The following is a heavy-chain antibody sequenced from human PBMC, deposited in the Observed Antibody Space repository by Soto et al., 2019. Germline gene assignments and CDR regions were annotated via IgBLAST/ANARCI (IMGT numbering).Heavy chain of an antibody. J-gene: IGHJ6*03. CDR3: ARDSSSWTGDYYYYMDV. CDR1: GYTFTGYY. D-gene: IGHD6-13*01. V-gene: IGHV1-2*04. CDR2: INPNSGGT. Sequence: ASVKVSCKASGYTFTGYYMHWVRQAPGQGLEWMGWINPNSGGTNYAQKFQGWVTMTRDTSISTAYMELSRLRSDDTAVYCCARDSSSWTGDYYYYMDVWGKGTTVTVSS.